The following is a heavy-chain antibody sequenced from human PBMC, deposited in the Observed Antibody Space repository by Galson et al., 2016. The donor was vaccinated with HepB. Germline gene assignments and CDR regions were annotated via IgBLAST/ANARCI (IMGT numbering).Heavy chain of an antibody. D-gene: IGHD1-26*01. V-gene: IGHV4-39*01. J-gene: IGHJ5*02. CDR1: GGSITRDTYY. CDR2: IYDDGTTY. Sequence: SETLSLTCIVSGGSITRDTYYWGWIRQPPGKGLEWIGIIYDDGTTYYYNPSLKSRVTTSVVTTKNEFSLRLTSVTAADTAVYYCARQRERADWLDPWGPGTLVTVSP. CDR3: ARQRERADWLDP.